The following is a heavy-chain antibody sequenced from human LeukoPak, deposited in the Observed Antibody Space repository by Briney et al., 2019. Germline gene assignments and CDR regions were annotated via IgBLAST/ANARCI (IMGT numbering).Heavy chain of an antibody. CDR2: IYPGDSDT. CDR1: GYRFTSYW. Sequence: GGSLKISLKGSGYRFTSYWIGWVRPMPGKGLEWMGIIYPGDSDTRYSPSFQGQVTISADKSISTAYLQWSSLKASDTAMYYCARAPDCSSTSCYYMDVWSKGTTVTVSS. V-gene: IGHV5-51*01. J-gene: IGHJ6*03. D-gene: IGHD2-2*01. CDR3: ARAPDCSSTSCYYMDV.